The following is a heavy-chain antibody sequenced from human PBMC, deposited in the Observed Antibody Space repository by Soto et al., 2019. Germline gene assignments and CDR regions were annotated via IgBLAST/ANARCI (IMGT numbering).Heavy chain of an antibody. CDR1: GLTCRSYA. CDR3: AKVGYFDWLTGSEYFQH. Sequence: VGSHRHSCTASGLTCRSYAMSWVRQATGKGLEWVSAISGSGGSTYYADSVKGRFTISRDNSKNTLYLQMNSLRAEDTAVYYCAKVGYFDWLTGSEYFQHWGQGTLVTVSS. J-gene: IGHJ1*01. D-gene: IGHD3-9*01. CDR2: ISGSGGST. V-gene: IGHV3-23*01.